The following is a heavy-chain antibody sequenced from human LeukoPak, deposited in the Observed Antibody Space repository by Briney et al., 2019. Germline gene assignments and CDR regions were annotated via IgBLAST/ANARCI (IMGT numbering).Heavy chain of an antibody. J-gene: IGHJ3*02. Sequence: ASVKVSCKASGYTFTSYDINWVRQAPGQGLEWMGWMNPNSGNTGYAQKFQGRVAMTRNTSISTAYMELSSLRSEDTAVYYCARGVGLTYYYGSGSLGAFDIWGQGTMVTVSS. V-gene: IGHV1-8*01. CDR3: ARGVGLTYYYGSGSLGAFDI. CDR1: GYTFTSYD. D-gene: IGHD3-10*01. CDR2: MNPNSGNT.